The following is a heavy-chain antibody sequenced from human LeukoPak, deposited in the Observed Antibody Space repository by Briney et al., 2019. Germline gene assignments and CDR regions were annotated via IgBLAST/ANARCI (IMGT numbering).Heavy chain of an antibody. D-gene: IGHD2-8*01. CDR2: ISYDGSNK. CDR3: ARDQPAPILYLFDY. Sequence: GGSLRLSCAASAASGFTFSNYGMHWVRQAPGKGLEWVAVISYDGSNKYYADSVKGRFTISRDNSKNTLYLQMDSLRAEDTAVYYCARDQPAPILYLFDYWGQGTLVTVSS. J-gene: IGHJ4*02. V-gene: IGHV3-30*03. CDR1: GFTFSNYG.